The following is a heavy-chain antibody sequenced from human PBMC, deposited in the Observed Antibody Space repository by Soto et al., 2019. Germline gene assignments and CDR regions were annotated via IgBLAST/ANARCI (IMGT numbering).Heavy chain of an antibody. V-gene: IGHV4-59*01. CDR2: IYYSGST. CDR3: ARDSLMEESYGDSYYYYMDV. D-gene: IGHD4-17*01. CDR1: GGSISSYY. J-gene: IGHJ6*03. Sequence: SETLSLTCTVSGGSISSYYWSWIRQPPGKGLEWIGYIYYSGSTNYNPSLKSRVTISVDTSKNQFSLKLSSVTAADTAVYYCARDSLMEESYGDSYYYYMDVWGKGTTVTVSS.